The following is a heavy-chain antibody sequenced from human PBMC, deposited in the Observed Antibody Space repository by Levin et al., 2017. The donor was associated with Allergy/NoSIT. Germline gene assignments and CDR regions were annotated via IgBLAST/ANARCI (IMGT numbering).Heavy chain of an antibody. Sequence: SGPTLVKPTQTLTLTCTFSGFSLSTSGVGVGWIRQPPGKALEWLALIYWDDDKRYSPSLKSRLTITKDTSKNQVVLTMTNMDPVDTATYYCAHTRITMIVVVKRGFVAFDSWGQGTMVTVSS. CDR3: AHTRITMIVVVKRGFVAFDS. D-gene: IGHD3-22*01. CDR1: GFSLSTSGVG. V-gene: IGHV2-5*02. J-gene: IGHJ3*02. CDR2: IYWDDDK.